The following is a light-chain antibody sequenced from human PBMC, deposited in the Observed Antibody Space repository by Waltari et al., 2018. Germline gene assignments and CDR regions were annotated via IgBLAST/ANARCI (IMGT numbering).Light chain of an antibody. CDR2: KAS. V-gene: IGKV1-5*01. J-gene: IGKJ2*01. CDR1: HRINIW. Sequence: IQVIQSPSTLSASVGDTVTISCRVSHRINIWLAWSQQKPGKAPKLLIKKASTLEDGVPSRFSGSGSGTEFTLTIKSLQPDDFGTYFCQQFDTDVTFGQGTKVEI. CDR3: QQFDTDVT.